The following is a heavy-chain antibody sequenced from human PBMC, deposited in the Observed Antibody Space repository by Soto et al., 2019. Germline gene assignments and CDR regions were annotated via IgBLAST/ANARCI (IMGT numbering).Heavy chain of an antibody. Sequence: EVQLVESGGGLVKPGGSLRLSCAASGFTFSSYSMNWVRQAPGKGLEWVSSISSSSSYIYYADSVKGRFTISRDNAKNSLYLQMNSLRAEDTAVYYCARDRQLGNYYYGMDVWGQGTTVTVSS. CDR2: ISSSSSYI. J-gene: IGHJ6*02. D-gene: IGHD6-6*01. CDR3: ARDRQLGNYYYGMDV. CDR1: GFTFSSYS. V-gene: IGHV3-21*01.